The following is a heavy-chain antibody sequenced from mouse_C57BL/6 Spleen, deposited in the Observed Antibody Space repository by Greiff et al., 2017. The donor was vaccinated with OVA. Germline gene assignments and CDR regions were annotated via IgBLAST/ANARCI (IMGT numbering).Heavy chain of an antibody. CDR1: GYAFSSSW. Sequence: VQLQQSGPELVKPGASVKISCKASGYAFSSSWMNWVKQRPGKGLEWIGRIYPGDGDTNYNGKFKGKATLTADKSSSTAYMQLSSLTSEDSAVYFCARIYRGGYFDYWGQGTTLTVSS. D-gene: IGHD2-12*01. CDR2: IYPGDGDT. J-gene: IGHJ2*01. CDR3: ARIYRGGYFDY. V-gene: IGHV1-82*01.